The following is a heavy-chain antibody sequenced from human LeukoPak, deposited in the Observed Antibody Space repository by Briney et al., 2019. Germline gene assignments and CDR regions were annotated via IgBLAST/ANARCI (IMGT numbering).Heavy chain of an antibody. CDR3: TRGSIAYYYMDV. D-gene: IGHD3-22*01. Sequence: SETLSLTCTVSGGSIISYYWSWIRQPPGKGLEWIGNIYYSGSTNYNPSLKSRVTISVDTSKNQFSLKLSSVTAADTAVYYCTRGSIAYYYMDVWGKGTTVTISS. J-gene: IGHJ6*03. CDR2: IYYSGST. V-gene: IGHV4-59*01. CDR1: GGSIISYY.